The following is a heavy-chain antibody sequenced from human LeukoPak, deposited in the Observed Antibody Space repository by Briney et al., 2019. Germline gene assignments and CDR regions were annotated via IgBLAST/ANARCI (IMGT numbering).Heavy chain of an antibody. J-gene: IGHJ3*02. V-gene: IGHV3-48*01. CDR2: ISSSSSTI. Sequence: PGGSLRLSCAASGFTFSSYSMNWVRQAPGKGLEWVSYISSSSSTIYYADSVKGRFTISRDNAKNSLYLQMNSLRAEDTAVYYCARAPGFNYGLLLGDAFDIWGQGTMVTVSS. CDR3: ARAPGFNYGLLLGDAFDI. CDR1: GFTFSSYS. D-gene: IGHD3-16*01.